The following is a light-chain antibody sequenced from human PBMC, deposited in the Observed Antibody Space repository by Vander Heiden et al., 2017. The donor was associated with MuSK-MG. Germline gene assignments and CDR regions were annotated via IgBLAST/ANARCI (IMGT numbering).Light chain of an antibody. CDR1: QGISNS. J-gene: IGKJ1*01. Sequence: DIQMTQSPSSLSASVGDRVTITCRASQGISNSLVWYQQKSGKAPKLLLYGASRLESGVPSRFSGSGSGTDYTLTISSLQPEDFATYYCQQDDSLPQTFGQGTKVEIK. CDR2: GAS. V-gene: IGKV1-NL1*01. CDR3: QQDDSLPQT.